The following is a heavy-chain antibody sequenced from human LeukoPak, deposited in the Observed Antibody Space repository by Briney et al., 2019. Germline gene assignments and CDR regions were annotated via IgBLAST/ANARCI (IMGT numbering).Heavy chain of an antibody. D-gene: IGHD3-22*01. V-gene: IGHV3-23*01. CDR3: AKGSDSSGLYPYDY. CDR2: ISGSGGST. CDR1: GFTFSSYA. Sequence: PGGSLRLSCAASGFTFSSYAMSWVRQAPGKGLEWVSAISGSGGSTYYADSVKGRFTISRDNSKNTLYLQMNSLRAEDTAVYYCAKGSDSSGLYPYDYWGQGTLVTVSS. J-gene: IGHJ4*02.